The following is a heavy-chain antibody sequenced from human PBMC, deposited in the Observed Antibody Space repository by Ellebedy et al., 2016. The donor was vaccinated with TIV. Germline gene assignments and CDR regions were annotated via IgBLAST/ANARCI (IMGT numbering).Heavy chain of an antibody. D-gene: IGHD1-26*01. CDR3: AFNREGHY. CDR1: GFTFSWYW. J-gene: IGHJ4*02. CDR2: IKQDGSEK. Sequence: PGGSLRLSCAASGFTFSWYWMNWVRQVPGKGLEWVANIKQDGSEKYYVDSVRGRFTISRDNAKNSLYLQMNSLRDEETARYYCAFNREGHYWGQGTLVTVSS. V-gene: IGHV3-7*01.